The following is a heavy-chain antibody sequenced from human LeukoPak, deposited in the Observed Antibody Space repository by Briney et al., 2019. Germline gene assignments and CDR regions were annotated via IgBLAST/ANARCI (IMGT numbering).Heavy chain of an antibody. V-gene: IGHV1-69*13. CDR3: ARGGSGSRGWFDP. CDR2: IIPIFGTA. CDR1: GGTFSSYA. D-gene: IGHD3-22*01. Sequence: ASVKVSCTASGGTFSSYAISWARQAPGQGLEWMGGIIPIFGTANYAQKFQGRVTITADESTSTAYMELSSLRSEDTAVYYCARGGSGSRGWFDPWGQGTLVTVSS. J-gene: IGHJ5*02.